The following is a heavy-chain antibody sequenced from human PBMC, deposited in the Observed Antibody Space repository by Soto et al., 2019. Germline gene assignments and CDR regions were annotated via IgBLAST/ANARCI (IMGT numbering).Heavy chain of an antibody. V-gene: IGHV4-59*01. Sequence: SETLSLTCTVSGASIRSYYWSWIRQPPGKGLEWIGFIYYSGSTNYNPSLKSRVTISVDTSKNQFSLRVSSVTAADTAVYYCARDQNGSPHFDYWGQGTLVTVSS. CDR3: ARDQNGSPHFDY. D-gene: IGHD1-26*01. CDR1: GASIRSYY. J-gene: IGHJ4*02. CDR2: IYYSGST.